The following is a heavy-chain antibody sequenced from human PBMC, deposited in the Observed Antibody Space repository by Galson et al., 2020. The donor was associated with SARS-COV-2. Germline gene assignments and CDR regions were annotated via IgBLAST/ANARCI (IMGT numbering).Heavy chain of an antibody. CDR3: ARGPWDAAFDV. V-gene: IGHV4-38-2*01. J-gene: IGHJ4*02. CDR1: GYSINSDYY. D-gene: IGHD1-26*01. Sequence: SETLSLTCAVSGYSINSDYYWGWIRQPPGKGLEWIGTVYDSGNTYYKSSLKSRVTISVDTSKNQISLKLSSVTAADTAVYYCARGPWDAAFDVWGQGTLVTVSS. CDR2: VYDSGNT.